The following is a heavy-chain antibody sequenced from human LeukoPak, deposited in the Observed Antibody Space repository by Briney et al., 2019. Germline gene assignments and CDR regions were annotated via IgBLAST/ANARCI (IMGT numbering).Heavy chain of an antibody. D-gene: IGHD3-3*01. CDR3: ARDHSWSDFDG. V-gene: IGHV4-61*01. CDR2: ISYRGTT. Sequence: PSETLSLPCTVSGGSVTSGSYYWGWTRPPPGKGLVWIGYISYRGTTNYNPSLRIRVTMSVDTYKNQFSLKLSTVAAADTPVYPCARDHSWSDFDGWGQGTLVSASS. CDR1: GGSVTSGSYY. J-gene: IGHJ4*02.